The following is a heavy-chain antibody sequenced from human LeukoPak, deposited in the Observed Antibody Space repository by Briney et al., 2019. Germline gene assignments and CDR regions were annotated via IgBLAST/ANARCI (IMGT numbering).Heavy chain of an antibody. D-gene: IGHD3-3*01. CDR3: ARTISY. J-gene: IGHJ4*02. Sequence: AGGSLRLSCAASGLTFSKYSMTWVRQAPGKGLEWVSFIDTSSTTMYYTDSVKGRFTISRDNAKNSLFMQMNSLRDDDTAVYYCARTISYWGQGTLVTVSS. V-gene: IGHV3-48*02. CDR2: IDTSSTTM. CDR1: GLTFSKYS.